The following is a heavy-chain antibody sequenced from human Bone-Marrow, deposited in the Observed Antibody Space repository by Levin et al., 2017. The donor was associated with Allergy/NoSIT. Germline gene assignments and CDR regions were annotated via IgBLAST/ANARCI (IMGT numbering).Heavy chain of an antibody. Sequence: GGSLRLSCAASGFTFSSYAMSWVRQAPGKGLEWVSAISGSGGSTYYADSVKGRFTISRDNSKNTLYLQMNSLRAEDTAVYYCAKGRWNCSSTSCYWGYYYYYGMDVWGQGTTVTVSS. CDR3: AKGRWNCSSTSCYWGYYYYYGMDV. D-gene: IGHD2-2*01. J-gene: IGHJ6*02. V-gene: IGHV3-23*01. CDR2: ISGSGGST. CDR1: GFTFSSYA.